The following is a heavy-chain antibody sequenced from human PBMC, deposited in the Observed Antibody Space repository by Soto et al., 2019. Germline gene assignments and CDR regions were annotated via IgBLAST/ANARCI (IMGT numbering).Heavy chain of an antibody. CDR2: TNRDGRQA. CDR3: VTDAQNSEWLTLGY. Sequence: GGSMRLSCAAAGFTFSTYWMHWVRKATGRELERVANTNRDGRQAYYVDSVKGRFTISRDNAKNSIYLQMDSLRADDTVVYYCVTDAQNSEWLTLGYWGQGTLVTVSS. J-gene: IGHJ4*02. D-gene: IGHD3-9*01. CDR1: GFTFSTYW. V-gene: IGHV3-7*01.